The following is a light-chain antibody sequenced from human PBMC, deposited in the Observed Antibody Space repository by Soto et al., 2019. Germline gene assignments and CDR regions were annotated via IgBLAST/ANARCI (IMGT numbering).Light chain of an antibody. CDR2: AAS. J-gene: IGKJ4*01. Sequence: IQLTQSPSSLSASVGDRVTITCRASQDIAIYLAWYQQKPGEAPKLLIYAASTLYGGVPSRFSGSGSGTDFALTITSLQAEDFATYYCQQSYSTPPAFGGGTKVEIK. V-gene: IGKV1-9*01. CDR3: QQSYSTPPA. CDR1: QDIAIY.